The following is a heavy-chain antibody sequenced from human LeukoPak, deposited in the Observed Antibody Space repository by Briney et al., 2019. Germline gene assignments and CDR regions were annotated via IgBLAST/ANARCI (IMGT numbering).Heavy chain of an antibody. D-gene: IGHD6-13*01. CDR2: TSYEDTIK. J-gene: IGHJ6*02. Sequence: GGSLRLSCAVSGFTFSKYGIPWVRQAPGKGVGWVAVTSYEDTIKMADSRKGRFTISRDDSENTVYLQMSSMRLEDTAVYYCARDLQERPDSRLWSNKYTRGGQDNYGMDVWGQGTTVTASS. CDR3: ARDLQERPDSRLWSNKYTRGGQDNYGMDV. V-gene: IGHV3-30*03. CDR1: GFTFSKYG.